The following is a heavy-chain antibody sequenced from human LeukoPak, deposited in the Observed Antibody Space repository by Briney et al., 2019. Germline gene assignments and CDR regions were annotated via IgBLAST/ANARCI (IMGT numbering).Heavy chain of an antibody. J-gene: IGHJ4*02. CDR1: GFTISNCW. V-gene: IGHV3-7*02. CDR3: ARGGTMVPPFDY. Sequence: PGGSLRLSCSASGFTISNCWMTWVRQAPGKGLEWVANMNQDGSGIYYVDSVKGRFTISRDNAKNSLHLQMNSLRAEDTAVYYCARGGTMVPPFDYWGQGTLVTVSS. D-gene: IGHD3-10*01. CDR2: MNQDGSGI.